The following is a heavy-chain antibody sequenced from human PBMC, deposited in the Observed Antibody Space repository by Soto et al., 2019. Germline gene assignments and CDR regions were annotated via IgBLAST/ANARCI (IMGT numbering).Heavy chain of an antibody. CDR3: AREGVVAANPGGTNYYMDV. D-gene: IGHD2-15*01. CDR1: GGSFSGYY. Sequence: SATLSLTCAVYGGSFSGYYWSWIRQPPGKGLEWIGEINHSGSTNYNPSLKSRVTISVDTSKNQFSLKLSSVTAADTAVYYCAREGVVAANPGGTNYYMDVWGKGTTVTVSS. CDR2: INHSGST. V-gene: IGHV4-34*01. J-gene: IGHJ6*03.